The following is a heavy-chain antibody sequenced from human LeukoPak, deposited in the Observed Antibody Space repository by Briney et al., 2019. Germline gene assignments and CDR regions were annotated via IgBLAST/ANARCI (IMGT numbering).Heavy chain of an antibody. CDR3: ARDKRGAETPYYWFDP. CDR1: GFTFSTYY. V-gene: IGHV3-7*01. Sequence: PGGSLRLTCVASGFTFSTYYMSWVRQAPGKGLEWVANIKQDGSEKHYVDSVKGRFIISRDNAKNSLYLEMNSLRAEDTAVYYCARDKRGAETPYYWFDPWGQGTLVTVSS. J-gene: IGHJ5*02. D-gene: IGHD3-10*01. CDR2: IKQDGSEK.